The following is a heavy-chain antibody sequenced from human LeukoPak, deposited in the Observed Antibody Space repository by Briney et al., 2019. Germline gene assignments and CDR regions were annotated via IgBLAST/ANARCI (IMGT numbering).Heavy chain of an antibody. J-gene: IGHJ4*02. D-gene: IGHD6-13*01. V-gene: IGHV4-59*01. Sequence: SETLSLTCTVSGGSFGNYYWSWIRQPPGKGLEWIGYIYDSGTTNYNPSLKSRVTISVDTSKNQFSLKLSSVTAADTAVYYCARAEIAAAGLDYWGQGTLVTVSS. CDR2: IYDSGTT. CDR1: GGSFGNYY. CDR3: ARAEIAAAGLDY.